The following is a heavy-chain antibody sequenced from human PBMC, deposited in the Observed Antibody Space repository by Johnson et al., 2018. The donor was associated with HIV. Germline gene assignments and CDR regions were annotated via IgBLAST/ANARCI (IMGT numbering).Heavy chain of an antibody. D-gene: IGHD7-27*01. CDR3: ARVGLTGAQTGDAFDI. Sequence: VQLVESGGDLVQPGGSLRLSCAVSGFTVSSNYMSWVRQAPGKGLEWVSVIYSGDTTYYADSVKDRFTISRDNSKNTLYLQMNSLRAEDTAVYYCARVGLTGAQTGDAFDIWGQGTMVTVSS. V-gene: IGHV3-66*01. J-gene: IGHJ3*02. CDR1: GFTVSSNY. CDR2: IYSGDTT.